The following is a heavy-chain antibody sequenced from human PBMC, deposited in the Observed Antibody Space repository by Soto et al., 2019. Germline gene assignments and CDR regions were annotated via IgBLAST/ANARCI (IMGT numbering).Heavy chain of an antibody. CDR1: GHIFSNYW. J-gene: IGHJ4*02. V-gene: IGHV5-51*01. CDR3: ARKGLWGTRGYYYFEN. D-gene: IGHD3-22*01. CDR2: IYPVDSDT. Sequence: GDSLKISCKGSGHIFSNYWIGWVRQMPGKGLEWMGIIYPVDSDTRYSPSFQGQVTITVDKSINTAYLQWSRLKASDTGIYYCARKGLWGTRGYYYFENWGQGTLGAVS.